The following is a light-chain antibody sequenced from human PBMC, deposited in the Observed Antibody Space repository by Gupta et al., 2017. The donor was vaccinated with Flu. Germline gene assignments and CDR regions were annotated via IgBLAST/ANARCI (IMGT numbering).Light chain of an antibody. Sequence: PATLALSPGDTATLSCRASQSVGTSLAWYQQRPGQAPRLLIYDASNRATAIPARFSGGGSGTDFTLTISSLEPEDFVVYYCQQRNNWLWTFGQGTMVEIK. CDR1: QSVGTS. V-gene: IGKV3-11*01. J-gene: IGKJ1*01. CDR3: QQRNNWLWT. CDR2: DAS.